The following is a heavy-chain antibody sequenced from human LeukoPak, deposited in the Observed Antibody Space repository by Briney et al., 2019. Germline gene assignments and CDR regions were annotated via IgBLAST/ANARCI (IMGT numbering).Heavy chain of an antibody. V-gene: IGHV3-74*01. CDR2: INSDGSST. D-gene: IGHD3-3*01. CDR1: GFTFSSYW. CDR3: ARDRITIFGVASEHYMDV. J-gene: IGHJ6*03. Sequence: GGSLRLSCAASGFTFSSYWMHWVRQAPGKGLVWVSRINSDGSSTSYADSVKGRFTISRDNAKNTLYLQMNSLRAEDTAVYYCARDRITIFGVASEHYMDVWGKGTTVTVSS.